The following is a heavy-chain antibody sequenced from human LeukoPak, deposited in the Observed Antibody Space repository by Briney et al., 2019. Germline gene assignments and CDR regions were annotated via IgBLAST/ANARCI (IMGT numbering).Heavy chain of an antibody. V-gene: IGHV4-39*01. Sequence: SETLSLTCTVSGGSISSSSYYWGWIRQPPGKGLEWIGSIYYSGSTYYNPSLKSRVTISVDTSKNQFSLKLSSVTAADTAVYYCARLGSYYPLDYWGQGTLVTVSS. D-gene: IGHD1-26*01. CDR1: GGSISSSSYY. CDR3: ARLGSYYPLDY. CDR2: IYYSGST. J-gene: IGHJ4*02.